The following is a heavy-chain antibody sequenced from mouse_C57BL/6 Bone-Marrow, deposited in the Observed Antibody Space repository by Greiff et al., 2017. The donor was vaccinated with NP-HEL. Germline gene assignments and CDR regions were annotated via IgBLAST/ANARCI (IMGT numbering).Heavy chain of an antibody. J-gene: IGHJ1*03. V-gene: IGHV1-4*01. CDR3: ELITTVVDWYFDV. D-gene: IGHD1-1*01. Sequence: VMLVESGAELARPGASVKMSCKASGYTFTSYTMHWVKQRPGQGLEWIGYINPSSGYTKYNQKFKDKATLTADKSSSTAYMHLSSLTSEDSAVYYCELITTVVDWYFDVWGTGTTVTVSS. CDR2: INPSSGYT. CDR1: GYTFTSYT.